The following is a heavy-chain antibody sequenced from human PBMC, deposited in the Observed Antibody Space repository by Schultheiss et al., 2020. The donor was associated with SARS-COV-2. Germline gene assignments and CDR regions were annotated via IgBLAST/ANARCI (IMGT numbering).Heavy chain of an antibody. V-gene: IGHV4-34*01. CDR1: GGSFSGYY. CDR3: ARDARYCSSTSCYHYFDY. J-gene: IGHJ4*02. CDR2: IYHGGST. D-gene: IGHD2-2*01. Sequence: SQTLSLTCAVYGGSFSGYYWSWIRQPAGKGLEWIGYIYHGGSTYYNPSLKSRVTMSVDRSKNQLSLKLSSVTAADTAVYYCARDARYCSSTSCYHYFDYWGQGTLVTVSS.